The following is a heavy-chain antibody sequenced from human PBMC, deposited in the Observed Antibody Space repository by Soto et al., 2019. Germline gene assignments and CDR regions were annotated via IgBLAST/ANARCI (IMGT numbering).Heavy chain of an antibody. J-gene: IGHJ6*02. CDR3: ARDELCIRTSCDMVYYYYGMDV. CDR2: IIPIFGTA. D-gene: IGHD2-2*01. CDR1: GGTFSSYA. V-gene: IGHV1-69*12. Sequence: QVQLVQSGAEVKKPGSSVKVSCKASGGTFSSYAISWVRQAPGQGLEWMGGIIPIFGTANYAQKFQGRVTITADESTRTAYMELSSLTSEDTAVYYCARDELCIRTSCDMVYYYYGMDVWGQGPTVTVSS.